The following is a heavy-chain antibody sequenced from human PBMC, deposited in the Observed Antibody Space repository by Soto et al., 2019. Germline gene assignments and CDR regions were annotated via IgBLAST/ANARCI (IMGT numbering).Heavy chain of an antibody. CDR3: AKVPRGSNFDYYNF. CDR2: VWKDGSNR. J-gene: IGHJ4*02. Sequence: GGSLRLSCAASGITFSDYGTHWVRQAPGKGLEWVAGVWKDGSNRYYVDSVKGRFTISRDNSKNTLYLQMNSLRDEDTAVYYCAKVPRGSNFDYYNFWGQGTLVTVSS. CDR1: GITFSDYG. D-gene: IGHD5-18*01. V-gene: IGHV3-30*02.